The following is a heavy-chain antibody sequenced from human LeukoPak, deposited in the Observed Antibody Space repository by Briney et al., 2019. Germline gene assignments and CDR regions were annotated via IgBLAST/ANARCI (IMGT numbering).Heavy chain of an antibody. D-gene: IGHD5-12*01. Sequence: PGGSLRLSCAASGFTFSSYSMNWVRQAPGKGLEWVSSISSSYIYYADSVKGRFTISRDNAKNSLYLQMNSLRAEDTAVYYCASRRHIVATIGTWFDPWGQGTLVTVSS. CDR2: ISSSYI. V-gene: IGHV3-21*01. CDR1: GFTFSSYS. J-gene: IGHJ5*02. CDR3: ASRRHIVATIGTWFDP.